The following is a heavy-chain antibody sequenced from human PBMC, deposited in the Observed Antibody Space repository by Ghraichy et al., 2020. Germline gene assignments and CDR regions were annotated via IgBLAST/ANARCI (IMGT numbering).Heavy chain of an antibody. CDR2: ISSSSSYI. J-gene: IGHJ4*02. Sequence: GESLNISCAASGFTFSSYSMNWVRQAPGKGLEWVSSISSSSSYIYYADSVKGRFTISRDNAKNSLYLQMNSLRAEDTAVYYCARDAATGIAAAGTYGYWGQGTLVTVSS. D-gene: IGHD6-13*01. CDR1: GFTFSSYS. CDR3: ARDAATGIAAAGTYGY. V-gene: IGHV3-21*01.